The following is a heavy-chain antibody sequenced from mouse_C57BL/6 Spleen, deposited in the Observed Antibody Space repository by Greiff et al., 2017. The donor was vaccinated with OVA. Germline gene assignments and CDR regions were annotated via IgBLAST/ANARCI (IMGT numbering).Heavy chain of an antibody. CDR2: ISSGGDYI. Sequence: EVQRVESGEGLVKPGGSLKLSCAASGFTFSSYAMSWVRQTPEKRLEWVAYISSGGDYIYYADTVKGRFTISRDNARNTLYLQMSSLKSEDTAMYYCTRRGWDDWYFDVWGTGTTVTVSS. CDR1: GFTFSSYA. V-gene: IGHV5-9-1*02. D-gene: IGHD4-1*01. CDR3: TRRGWDDWYFDV. J-gene: IGHJ1*03.